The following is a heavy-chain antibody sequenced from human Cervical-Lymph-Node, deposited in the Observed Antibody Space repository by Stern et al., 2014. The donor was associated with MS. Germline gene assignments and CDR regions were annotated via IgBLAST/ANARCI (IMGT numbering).Heavy chain of an antibody. Sequence: QVQLQESGPGLVKPSETLSLTCTVSGGSISSSSYYWGWIRQPPGEGLEWIGGIYYGGSTYYTPPLKSRVTMPVDASKNQFSLKLSTLTAADTAVYYCATGHPIDPVVDWGQGTLVTVSS. CDR1: GGSISSSSYY. V-gene: IGHV4-39*01. CDR3: ATGHPIDPVVD. J-gene: IGHJ4*02. D-gene: IGHD2-21*01. CDR2: IYYGGST.